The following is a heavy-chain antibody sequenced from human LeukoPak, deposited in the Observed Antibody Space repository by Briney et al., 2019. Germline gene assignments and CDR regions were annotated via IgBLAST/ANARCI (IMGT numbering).Heavy chain of an antibody. V-gene: IGHV4-38-2*02. CDR1: GYSISSGYY. D-gene: IGHD3-22*01. CDR2: IYHSGST. J-gene: IGHJ4*02. Sequence: SETLSLTCTVSGYSISSGYYWGWIRQPPGKGLEWIGSIYHSGSTYYNPSLKSRVTISVDTSKNQFSLKLSSVTAADTAVYYCARGLKYYDSSGYYYAPFDYWGQGTLATVSS. CDR3: ARGLKYYDSSGYYYAPFDY.